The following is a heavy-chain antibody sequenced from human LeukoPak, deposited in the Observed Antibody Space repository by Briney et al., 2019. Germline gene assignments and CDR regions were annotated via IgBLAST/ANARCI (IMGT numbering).Heavy chain of an antibody. Sequence: PSETLSLTCAVYGGSFSGYYWSWIRQPPGKGLEWIGEINHSGSTNYNPSLKSRVTISVGTPKNQFSLKLSSVTAADTAVYYCARRMPLNKGAYGMDVWGQGTTVTVSS. CDR3: ARRMPLNKGAYGMDV. D-gene: IGHD1-26*01. V-gene: IGHV4-34*01. CDR2: INHSGST. CDR1: GGSFSGYY. J-gene: IGHJ6*02.